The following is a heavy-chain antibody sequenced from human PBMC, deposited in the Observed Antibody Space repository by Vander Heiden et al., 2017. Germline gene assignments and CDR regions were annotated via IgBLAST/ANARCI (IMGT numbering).Heavy chain of an antibody. D-gene: IGHD3-10*01. Sequence: QVQLVQSGAAVKKPGASVTVSCKPSGYTFPSYYIHWVLQAPGQGLEWMGIINTSGGSTSDAQKFQGRVTMTRDTSTSTVYIELSSLSSEDTAVYYCVRGWLSGSKDNWGQGSLVNVYS. V-gene: IGHV1-46*03. J-gene: IGHJ4*02. CDR1: GYTFPSYY. CDR3: VRGWLSGSKDN. CDR2: INTSGGST.